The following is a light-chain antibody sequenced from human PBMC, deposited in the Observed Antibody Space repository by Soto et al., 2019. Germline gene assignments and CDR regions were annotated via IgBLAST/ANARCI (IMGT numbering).Light chain of an antibody. Sequence: ELTKPASVSGLPGQSSTISCTSTSSDVGGYNYVSWYQHHPGKAPKLMIYDVSNRPSGVSNRFSGSKSGNTASLTISGLQPEDEADYYCSSYTTSNTRQIAFGTGTKVTVL. J-gene: IGLJ1*01. CDR2: DVS. CDR1: SSDVGGYNY. V-gene: IGLV2-14*03. CDR3: SSYTTSNTRQIA.